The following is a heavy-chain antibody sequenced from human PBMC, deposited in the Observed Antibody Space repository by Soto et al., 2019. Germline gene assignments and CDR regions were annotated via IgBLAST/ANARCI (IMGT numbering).Heavy chain of an antibody. CDR2: IYYSGGT. CDR1: GGSISSSSYF. J-gene: IGHJ4*02. D-gene: IGHD3-9*01. V-gene: IGHV4-39*01. CDR3: SSVNILTDYYLVH. Sequence: SETLSLTCTVSGGSISSSSYFWGWTRQPPGKGLEWIGSIYYSGGTYYNPSLKSRVTISVDTSKNQFSLKLSSVTAADTAVYYCSSVNILTDYYLVHWGQGTLVTVSS.